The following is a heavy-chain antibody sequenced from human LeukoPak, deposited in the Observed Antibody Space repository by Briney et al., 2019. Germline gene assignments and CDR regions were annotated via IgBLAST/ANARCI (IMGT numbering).Heavy chain of an antibody. J-gene: IGHJ4*02. CDR3: AKGGAEWSYYFDY. Sequence: GGSLRLSCAASGFTFSSYWMSWVRQAPGKGLEWVSAISGSGGSTYYADSVKGRFTISRDNSKNTLYLQVNSLRAEDTAVYYCAKGGAEWSYYFDYWGQGTLVTVSS. D-gene: IGHD3-3*01. V-gene: IGHV3-23*01. CDR1: GFTFSSYW. CDR2: ISGSGGST.